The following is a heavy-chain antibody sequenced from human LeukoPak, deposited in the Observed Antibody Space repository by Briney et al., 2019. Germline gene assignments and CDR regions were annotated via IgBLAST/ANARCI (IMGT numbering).Heavy chain of an antibody. CDR2: ISGSGGST. CDR3: AKAPDIVVVVAANDY. Sequence: GGSLRLSCAASGFTFSSYAMSWVRQAPGKGLEWVSAISGSGGSTYYADSVKGRFTISRDNSKNTLYLQMNSLRAEDTAVYYCAKAPDIVVVVAANDYWGQGTLVTVSS. D-gene: IGHD2-15*01. J-gene: IGHJ4*02. V-gene: IGHV3-23*01. CDR1: GFTFSSYA.